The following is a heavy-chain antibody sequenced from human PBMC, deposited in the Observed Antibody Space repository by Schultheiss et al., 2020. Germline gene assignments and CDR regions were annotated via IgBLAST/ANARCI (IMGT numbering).Heavy chain of an antibody. D-gene: IGHD2-21*01. CDR2: IYYSGST. J-gene: IGHJ4*02. Sequence: SETLSLTCTVSGGSISSSSYYWGWIRQPPGKGLEWIGSIYYSGSTYYNPSLKSRVTISVDTSKNQFSLKLSSVTAADTAVYYCARAHSPISATRYFDYWGQGTLVTVSS. V-gene: IGHV4-39*01. CDR3: ARAHSPISATRYFDY. CDR1: GGSISSSSYY.